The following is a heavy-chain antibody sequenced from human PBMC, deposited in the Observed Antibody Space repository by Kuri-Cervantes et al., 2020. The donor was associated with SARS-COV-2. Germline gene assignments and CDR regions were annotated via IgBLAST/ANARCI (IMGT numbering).Heavy chain of an antibody. CDR2: IRYDGSNK. CDR3: AKDQEYQLLLGDLYDY. D-gene: IGHD2-2*01. J-gene: IGHJ4*02. CDR1: GFTFNDYC. V-gene: IGHV3-30*02. Sequence: LSLTCAASGFTFNDYCMGWIRQAPGKGLEWVAFIRYDGSNKYYADSVKGRFTISRDNSKNTLYLQMNSLRAEDTAVYYCAKDQEYQLLLGDLYDYWGQGTLVTVSS.